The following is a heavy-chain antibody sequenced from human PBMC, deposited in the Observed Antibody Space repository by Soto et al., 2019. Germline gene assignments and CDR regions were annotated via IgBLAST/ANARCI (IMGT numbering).Heavy chain of an antibody. V-gene: IGHV3-30*18. CDR1: GFTFSSYG. D-gene: IGHD3-3*01. Sequence: QVQLVESGGGVVQPGRSLRLSCAASGFTFSSYGMHWVRQAPGKGLEWVAVISYDGSNKYYADSVKGRFTISRDNSKNTLYLQMNSIRAEDTAVYYCAKDILTTNHPITIFGVVHYYYYYGMDVLGQGTTVTVSS. J-gene: IGHJ6*02. CDR2: ISYDGSNK. CDR3: AKDILTTNHPITIFGVVHYYYYYGMDV.